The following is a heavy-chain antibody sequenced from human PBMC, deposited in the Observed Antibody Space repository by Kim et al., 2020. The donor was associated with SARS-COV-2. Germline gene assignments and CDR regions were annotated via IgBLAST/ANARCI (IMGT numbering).Heavy chain of an antibody. CDR2: TYLGDSDT. CDR1: GHTFTSHW. D-gene: IGHD6-19*01. J-gene: IGHJ4*02. V-gene: IGHV5-51*01. CDR3: ARRDYNSGWFFDL. Sequence: GESLKMSCKGPGHTFTSHWIGWVRQRPGKGLEWMGVTYLGDSDTEYSPSFEGQVSISADKSINTAYLEWSSLKASDTAMYYCARRDYNSGWFFDLWGQGTLVTVSS.